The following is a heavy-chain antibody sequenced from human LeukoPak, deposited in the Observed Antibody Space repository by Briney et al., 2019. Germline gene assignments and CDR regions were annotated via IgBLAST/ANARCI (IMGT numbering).Heavy chain of an antibody. Sequence: SQTLSLTCAISGDSVSINSAAWNWVRQSPSRGLEWLGRTYYRSKWYNDYAVSVQSRITINPDTSKNQFSLQLNSVTPEDTAVYYCARGVAVVGTNAFDIWGQGTMVTVSS. V-gene: IGHV6-1*01. CDR2: TYYRSKWYN. CDR3: ARGVAVVGTNAFDI. J-gene: IGHJ3*02. D-gene: IGHD6-13*01. CDR1: GDSVSINSAA.